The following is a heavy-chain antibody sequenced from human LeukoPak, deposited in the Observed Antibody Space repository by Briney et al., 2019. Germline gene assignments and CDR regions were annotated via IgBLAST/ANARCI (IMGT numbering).Heavy chain of an antibody. CDR3: ARVRGSYYDSSGYYYDPYDY. CDR2: INPNSGGT. D-gene: IGHD3-22*01. J-gene: IGHJ4*02. V-gene: IGHV1-2*02. CDR1: GYTLTGYY. Sequence: GASVKVSCKASGYTLTGYYMHWVRQAPGQGLEWMGWINPNSGGTNYAQKFQGRVTMTRDTSITTAYMELSRLTSDDTAVYYCARVRGSYYDSSGYYYDPYDYWGQGTLVTVSS.